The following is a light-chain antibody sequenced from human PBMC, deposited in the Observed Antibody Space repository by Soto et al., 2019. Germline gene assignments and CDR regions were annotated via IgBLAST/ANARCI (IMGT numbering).Light chain of an antibody. CDR1: QSISTY. CDR2: AAS. J-gene: IGKJ2*02. Sequence: DIQMTPSPSSLSASFGDRVTITCRASQSISTYLNWYQQIPGKAPKLLIYAASTLQSGVPSRFSGGGSGTDFTLTISSLQPDDFATYFCQQGYSNPRTFGQGTKVDIK. V-gene: IGKV1-39*01. CDR3: QQGYSNPRT.